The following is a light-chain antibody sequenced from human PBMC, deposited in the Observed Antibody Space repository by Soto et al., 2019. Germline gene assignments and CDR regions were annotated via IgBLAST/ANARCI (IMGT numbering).Light chain of an antibody. CDR3: QQYKSYLYT. CDR2: AAS. J-gene: IGKJ2*01. CDR1: QGIRND. Sequence: DTQMTQSPSTLSASVRDRVTITCRASQGIRNDLGWYQQKPGKAPKLLIYAASSLQSGVPSRFSGSGSGTEFTLTISSLQPDDVATYYCQQYKSYLYTFGQGTKVDIK. V-gene: IGKV1-17*01.